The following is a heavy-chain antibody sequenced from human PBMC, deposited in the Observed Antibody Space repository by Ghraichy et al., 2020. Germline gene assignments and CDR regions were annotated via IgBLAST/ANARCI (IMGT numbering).Heavy chain of an antibody. CDR2: IRSKNYGGTT. CDR3: TGQQQLAF. J-gene: IGHJ4*02. D-gene: IGHD6-13*01. Sequence: GGSLRLSCRASGFTFANYAMGWVRQAPGGGLRWLAVIRSKNYGGTTEFAPSVKARFTISRDDSNSSVYLQMSNLKSEDSGIYYCTGQQQLAFWGQGTLVTVSS. CDR1: GFTFANYA. V-gene: IGHV3-49*04.